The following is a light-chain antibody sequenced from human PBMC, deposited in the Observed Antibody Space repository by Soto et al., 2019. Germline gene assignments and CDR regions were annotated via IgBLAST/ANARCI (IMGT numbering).Light chain of an antibody. J-gene: IGKJ1*01. CDR1: QSISSW. Sequence: DSQMTQSPSTLSASVGDRVTITCRAIQSISSWLAWYQQKPGKAPKLLISKAPSLESGVPSRLSGSGSGTEFTLTISSLPPDDFANYDCHQYNNEFRTFGQATKVEI. CDR2: KAP. CDR3: HQYNNEFRT. V-gene: IGKV1-5*03.